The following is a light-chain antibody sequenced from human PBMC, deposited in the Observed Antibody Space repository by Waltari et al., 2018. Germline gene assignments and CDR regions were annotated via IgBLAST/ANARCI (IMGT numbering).Light chain of an antibody. J-gene: IGKJ2*01. Sequence: DIQMTQSQSSLSASVGDTVTISCRASQNIRTYLNWYQQKPGRAPRILIYAASSLHSVVPSRFSGSGSWTDFTLTISSLQPEDFATYYCQQTVTTPPEFTFGLGTKLQIK. CDR1: QNIRTY. V-gene: IGKV1-39*01. CDR2: AAS. CDR3: QQTVTTPPEFT.